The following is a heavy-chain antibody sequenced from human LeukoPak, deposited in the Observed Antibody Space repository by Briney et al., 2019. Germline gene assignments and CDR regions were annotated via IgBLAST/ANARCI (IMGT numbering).Heavy chain of an antibody. Sequence: GKSLRLSCAASGFIFSNYAIHWVRQAPGRGLEWVAVIWSDESHRYYADSVKGRFTISRGNSKSTLYLQMNSLRVEDTAVYYRARGQYDAFDYWGQGTLVTVSS. CDR2: IWSDESHR. CDR1: GFIFSNYA. V-gene: IGHV3-33*01. J-gene: IGHJ4*02. D-gene: IGHD3-3*01. CDR3: ARGQYDAFDY.